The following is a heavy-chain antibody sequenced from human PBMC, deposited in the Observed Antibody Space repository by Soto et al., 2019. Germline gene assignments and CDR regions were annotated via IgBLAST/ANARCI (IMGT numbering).Heavy chain of an antibody. J-gene: IGHJ4*02. CDR1: GYIFTSYY. D-gene: IGHD3-10*01. Sequence: GASVKLSCKASGYIFTSYYIHWVRQAPGQGLEWMGWINPFDGSRMFAQSFQGRVTMTRDTSTSTVYMEVSSLRSEDTAVYYCSRVDPGETSPFDHWGQGTLVTVSS. CDR3: SRVDPGETSPFDH. V-gene: IGHV1-46*03. CDR2: INPFDGSR.